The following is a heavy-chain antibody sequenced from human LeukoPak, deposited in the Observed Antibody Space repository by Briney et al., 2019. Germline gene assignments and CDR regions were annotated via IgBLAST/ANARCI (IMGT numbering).Heavy chain of an antibody. CDR2: ISWNSGSI. CDR3: AKDSSSSWYERVAAFDI. D-gene: IGHD6-13*01. J-gene: IGHJ3*02. V-gene: IGHV3-9*01. Sequence: GGSLRLSCAASGFTFDDYAMHWVRHAPGKGLEWVSGISWNSGSIGYADSVKGRFTISRDNAKNSLYLQMNSLRAEDTALYYCAKDSSSSWYERVAAFDIWGQGTMVTVSS. CDR1: GFTFDDYA.